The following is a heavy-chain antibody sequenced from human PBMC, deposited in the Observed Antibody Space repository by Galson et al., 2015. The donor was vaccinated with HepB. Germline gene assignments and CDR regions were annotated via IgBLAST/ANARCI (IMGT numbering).Heavy chain of an antibody. CDR2: IIPILGIA. CDR1: GGTFSSYA. V-gene: IGHV1-69*04. J-gene: IGHJ4*02. Sequence: SVKVSCKASGGTFSSYAISWVRQAPGQGLEWMGRIIPILGIANYAQKFQGRVTITADKSTSTAYMELSSLRSEDTAVYYCARDQLKEGFGKFDYWGQGTLVTVSS. D-gene: IGHD3-10*01. CDR3: ARDQLKEGFGKFDY.